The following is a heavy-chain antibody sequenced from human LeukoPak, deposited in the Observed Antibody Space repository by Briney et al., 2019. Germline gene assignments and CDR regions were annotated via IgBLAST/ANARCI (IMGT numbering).Heavy chain of an antibody. V-gene: IGHV4-59*01. Sequence: SETLSLTCTVSGGSITTYYWNWIRQPPGKGLEWIGYIYYSGSTNYNPSLKSRVTISVDTSKNQFSLKLSSVTAADTAVYYCATRHSIGYYASPAPFDIWGQGTMVTVSS. CDR1: GGSITTYY. CDR2: IYYSGST. D-gene: IGHD3-22*01. CDR3: ATRHSIGYYASPAPFDI. J-gene: IGHJ3*02.